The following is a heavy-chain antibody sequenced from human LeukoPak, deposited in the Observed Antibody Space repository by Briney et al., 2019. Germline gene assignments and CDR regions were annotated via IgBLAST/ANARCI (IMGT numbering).Heavy chain of an antibody. J-gene: IGHJ4*02. CDR3: ARGYYYYDSSGYYSEAY. Sequence: GGSLRLSCAASGFTFSSYAMHWVRQAPGKGLEWVAVISYDGSNKYYGDSVKGRFTISRDNSKNTLYLQMNSLRAEDTAVYYCARGYYYYDSSGYYSEAYWGQGTLVTVSS. V-gene: IGHV3-30-3*01. CDR2: ISYDGSNK. D-gene: IGHD3-22*01. CDR1: GFTFSSYA.